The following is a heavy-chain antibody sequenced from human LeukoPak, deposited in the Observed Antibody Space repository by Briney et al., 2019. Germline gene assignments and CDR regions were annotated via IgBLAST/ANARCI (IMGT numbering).Heavy chain of an antibody. V-gene: IGHV3-7*01. CDR2: IKQDESER. J-gene: IGHJ6*03. CDR1: GFSFSSYW. D-gene: IGHD3-10*01. Sequence: GGSLRLSCEASGFSFSSYWMTWVRQPPGKGPEWVANIKQDESERYSVDSVKGRFTISRDNAKNSVYLHMNSLRAEDTALYYCARLSAYYYGSYFYYYMDVRGKGTTVTVSS. CDR3: ARLSAYYYGSYFYYYMDV.